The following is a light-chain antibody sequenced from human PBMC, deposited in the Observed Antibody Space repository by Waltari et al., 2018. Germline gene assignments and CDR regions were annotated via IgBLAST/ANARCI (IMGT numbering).Light chain of an antibody. J-gene: IGKJ4*01. CDR1: QSVTNY. CDR3: QQRSKWPLT. Sequence: DIVLTQSPATLSLSPGERATLSCRASQSVTNYLAWYQLKPGQAPRLLIYDASNRATGIPARFSGSGSGTDFTRTISNLEPEDSAVYYCQQRSKWPLTFGRGTKVEIK. V-gene: IGKV3-11*01. CDR2: DAS.